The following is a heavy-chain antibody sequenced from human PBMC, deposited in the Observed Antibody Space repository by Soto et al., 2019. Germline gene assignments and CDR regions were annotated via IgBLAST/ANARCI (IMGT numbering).Heavy chain of an antibody. V-gene: IGHV4-30-4*01. D-gene: IGHD3-10*01. CDR2: IYYSGST. Sequence: SETLSLTCTVSGGSISSGDYYWSWIRQPPGKGLEWIGYIYYSGSTYYNPSLKSRVTISVDTSKNQFSLKLSSVTAADTAVYYCARNLWFGELNLDYWGQGTLVTVSS. J-gene: IGHJ4*02. CDR3: ARNLWFGELNLDY. CDR1: GGSISSGDYY.